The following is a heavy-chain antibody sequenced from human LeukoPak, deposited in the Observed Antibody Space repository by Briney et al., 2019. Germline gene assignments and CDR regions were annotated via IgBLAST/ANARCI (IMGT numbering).Heavy chain of an antibody. CDR1: GFTFSSYA. J-gene: IGHJ5*02. D-gene: IGHD2-2*01. CDR2: ISGSGGST. CDR3: AKEDIVVVPAAINWFDP. V-gene: IGHV3-23*01. Sequence: TGGSLRLSCAASGFTFSSYAMSWVRQAPGKGLEWVSAISGSGGSTYYADSVKGRFTISRDNSKNTLYLQMNSLRAEDTAVYYCAKEDIVVVPAAINWFDPWGQGTLVTVSS.